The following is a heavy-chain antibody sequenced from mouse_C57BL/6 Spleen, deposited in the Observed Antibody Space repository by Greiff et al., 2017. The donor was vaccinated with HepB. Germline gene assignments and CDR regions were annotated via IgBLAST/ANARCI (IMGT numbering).Heavy chain of an antibody. CDR2: IYPGGGYT. V-gene: IGHV1-63*01. CDR3: ARGGAMDY. Sequence: VQLQESGAELVRPGTSVKMSCKASGYTFTNYWIGWAKQRPGHGLEWIGDIYPGGGYTNYNEKFKGKATLTADKSSSTAYMQFSSLTSEDSAIYDCARGGAMDYWGQGTSVTVSS. J-gene: IGHJ4*01. CDR1: GYTFTNYW.